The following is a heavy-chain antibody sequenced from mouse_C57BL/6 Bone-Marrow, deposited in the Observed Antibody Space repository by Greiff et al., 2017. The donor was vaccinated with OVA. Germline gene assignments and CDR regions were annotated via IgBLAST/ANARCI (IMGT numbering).Heavy chain of an antibody. CDR3: ARSPWFAY. Sequence: EVQLVESGGGLVQPGGSLKLSCAASGFTFSDYGMAWVRQAPRKGPEWVAFISNLAYSIYYADTVTGRFTISRENAKNTLYLEMSSLRSEDTAMYYCARSPWFAYWGQGTLVTVSA. CDR2: ISNLAYSI. J-gene: IGHJ3*01. CDR1: GFTFSDYG. V-gene: IGHV5-15*01.